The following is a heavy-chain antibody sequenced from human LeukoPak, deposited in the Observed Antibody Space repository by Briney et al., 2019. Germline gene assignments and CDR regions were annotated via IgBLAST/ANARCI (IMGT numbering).Heavy chain of an antibody. J-gene: IGHJ5*02. V-gene: IGHV3-21*01. CDR2: ISSSSTYI. D-gene: IGHD6-13*01. CDR1: GFTFSYYT. Sequence: GGSLTLSCAASGFTFSYYTMIWVSQAPGRGLEWVSFISSSSTYIYYADSVKGRFTISRDNAKNSLYLQMNSLRAEDTAVYYCERNNAVYRIAVAGTGRCVPWGEGTLVTVSS. CDR3: ERNNAVYRIAVAGTGRCVP.